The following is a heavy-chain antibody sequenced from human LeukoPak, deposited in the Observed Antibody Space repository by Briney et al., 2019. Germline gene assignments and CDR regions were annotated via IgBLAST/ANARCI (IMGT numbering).Heavy chain of an antibody. CDR3: ASLRSGDYEGFDY. V-gene: IGHV1-46*01. Sequence: ASVKVSCKASGYTFTNYYMHWVRQAPGQGLEWMGIINPSGGRTSYAQKFQGKVTMTRDTSTGTVYMELSSLRSEDTAVYYCASLRSGDYEGFDYWGQGTLVTVSS. CDR1: GYTFTNYY. D-gene: IGHD2-21*02. J-gene: IGHJ4*02. CDR2: INPSGGRT.